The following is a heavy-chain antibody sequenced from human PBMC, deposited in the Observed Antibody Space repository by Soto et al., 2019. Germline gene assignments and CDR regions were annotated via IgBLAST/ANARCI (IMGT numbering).Heavy chain of an antibody. Sequence: PSETLFLTCTVSGGSISSFAYYWGWIRQPPGKGLEWIGTVYYNENTYYSPSLKSRVTISVDTAKNQFSLNLRSVTAADTAIYFCARRERYYGSPGWFDPWGQGTLVTVSS. CDR2: VYYNENT. CDR1: GGSISSFAYY. J-gene: IGHJ5*02. D-gene: IGHD3-10*01. CDR3: ARRERYYGSPGWFDP. V-gene: IGHV4-39*01.